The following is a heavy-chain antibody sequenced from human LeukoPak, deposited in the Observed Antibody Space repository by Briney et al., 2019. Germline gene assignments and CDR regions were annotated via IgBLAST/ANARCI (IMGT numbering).Heavy chain of an antibody. CDR2: IYYSGTT. CDR3: ARRVVTPYYFDY. V-gene: IGHV4-59*01. D-gene: IGHD3-3*01. CDR1: GGSITNFY. Sequence: SETLSLTCTVSGGSITNFYGGWIRQSPGKGLELIGYIYYSGTTNYSPSLKSRVSIPVDTSKKQFSLKLSSVTAADTAVYYCARRVVTPYYFDYWGQGMLVTVSS. J-gene: IGHJ4*02.